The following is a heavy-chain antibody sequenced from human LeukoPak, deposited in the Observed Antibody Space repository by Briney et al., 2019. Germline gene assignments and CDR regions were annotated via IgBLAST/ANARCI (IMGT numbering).Heavy chain of an antibody. Sequence: GGSLRLSCAASRFTFSNHGMHWVRQAPGKGLEWVAFISIDGSGKYYADSVKGRFTISRDNSVNTLYLQMNSLRPEDTAIYCCANGNYGPVGATTDSWGKGTLVTVSS. CDR3: ANGNYGPVGATTDS. CDR2: ISIDGSGK. D-gene: IGHD1-26*01. J-gene: IGHJ4*02. V-gene: IGHV3-30*02. CDR1: RFTFSNHG.